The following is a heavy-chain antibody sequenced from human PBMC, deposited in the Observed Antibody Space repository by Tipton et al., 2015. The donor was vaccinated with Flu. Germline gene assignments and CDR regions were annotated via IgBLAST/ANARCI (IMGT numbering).Heavy chain of an antibody. Sequence: SLRLSCAASGSTVSSNYMSWVRQAPGKGLEWVSVIYSGGSTYYADSVKGRFTISRDNSKNTLYLQMNSLRAEDTAVYYCARAPLGYYDSSGYYYFDYWGQGTLVTVSS. CDR3: ARAPLGYYDSSGYYYFDY. CDR2: IYSGGST. J-gene: IGHJ4*02. V-gene: IGHV3-53*01. D-gene: IGHD3-22*01. CDR1: GSTVSSNY.